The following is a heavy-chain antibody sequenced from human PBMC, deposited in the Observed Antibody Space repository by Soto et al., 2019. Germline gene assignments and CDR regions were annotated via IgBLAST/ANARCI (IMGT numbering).Heavy chain of an antibody. CDR3: AIVGTGVDAFDI. CDR1: GFTFSSCA. Sequence: QVQLVESGGGVVQPGRSLRLSCAASGFTFSSCAMHWVRQAPGKGLEWVAVISYDGSNKYYADSVKGRFTISRDNSKNTLYLQMNSLRAEDTAVYYCAIVGTGVDAFDIWGQGTMVTVSS. CDR2: ISYDGSNK. J-gene: IGHJ3*02. D-gene: IGHD3-10*01. V-gene: IGHV3-30-3*01.